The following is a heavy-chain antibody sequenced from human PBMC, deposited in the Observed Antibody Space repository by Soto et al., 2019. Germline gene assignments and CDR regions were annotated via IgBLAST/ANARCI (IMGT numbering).Heavy chain of an antibody. CDR2: IYTSGST. Sequence: ETLSLTCTVSGGSLSSYYWSWIRQPAGKGLEWIGRIYTSGSTNYNPSLKSRVTMSVDTSKNQFSLKLSSVTAADTAVYYCARVANTVTHYYFDYWGQGTLVTVSS. V-gene: IGHV4-4*07. J-gene: IGHJ4*02. D-gene: IGHD4-17*01. CDR1: GGSLSSYY. CDR3: ARVANTVTHYYFDY.